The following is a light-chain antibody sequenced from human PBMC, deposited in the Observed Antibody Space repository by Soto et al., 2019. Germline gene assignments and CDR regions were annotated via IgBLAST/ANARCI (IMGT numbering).Light chain of an antibody. J-gene: IGLJ2*01. CDR2: EVS. V-gene: IGLV2-14*01. CDR3: SSYTITSTLL. CDR1: TSAY. Sequence: QPVLTQPASVSGSPGQSITISCTGTTSAYVSWYQQHPGKAPKLMIYEVSNRPPGFSNRFSGSKSGNTASLTISGLQTEDEADYYCSSYTITSTLLFGGGTKVTVL.